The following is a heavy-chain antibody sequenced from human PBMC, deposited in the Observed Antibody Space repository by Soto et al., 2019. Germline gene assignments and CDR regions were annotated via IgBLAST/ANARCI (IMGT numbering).Heavy chain of an antibody. V-gene: IGHV1-18*01. CDR2: ISAYNGNT. CDR3: ARDPQYCSSTSCYVPRNFDY. J-gene: IGHJ4*02. CDR1: GYTFTSYG. Sequence: QVQLVQSGAEVKKPGASVKVSCKASGYTFTSYGISWVRQAPGQGLEWMGWISAYNGNTNYAQKLQGRVTMTTDTSTSTAYMELRSLRSDDTAVDYCARDPQYCSSTSCYVPRNFDYWGQGTLVTVSS. D-gene: IGHD2-2*01.